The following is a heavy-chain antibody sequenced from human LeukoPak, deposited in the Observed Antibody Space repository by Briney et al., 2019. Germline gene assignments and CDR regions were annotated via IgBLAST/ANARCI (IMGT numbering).Heavy chain of an antibody. V-gene: IGHV3-30*07. Sequence: GGSLRLSCEASVFTFSIYAMHWVRQAPGKGLEWVAVISYDGNQKHYADSVKGRFTISRDNSKNTLDLQMNSLRGDDTAVYYCARGTIGVFSYFDLWGQGTLVTVSS. CDR1: VFTFSIYA. J-gene: IGHJ4*02. CDR3: ARGTIGVFSYFDL. D-gene: IGHD3-22*01. CDR2: ISYDGNQK.